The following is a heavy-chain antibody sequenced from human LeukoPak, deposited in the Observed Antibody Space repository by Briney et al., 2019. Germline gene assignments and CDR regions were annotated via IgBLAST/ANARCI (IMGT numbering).Heavy chain of an antibody. V-gene: IGHV5-51*01. CDR3: ARLWPRAFDI. J-gene: IGHJ3*02. D-gene: IGHD3-10*01. CDR1: GYSFTTYW. CDR2: IYLGDSDT. Sequence: AESLQIPSKGSGYSFTTYWCGWVLQMPGKGLEWMGFIYLGDSDTRYSPSFQGQVTISADKSMSTAYLQWSSLKASDTAMYYCARLWPRAFDIWGGETTVTVSS.